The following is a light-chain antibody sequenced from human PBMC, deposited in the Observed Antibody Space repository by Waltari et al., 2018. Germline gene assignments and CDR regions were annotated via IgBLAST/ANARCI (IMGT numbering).Light chain of an antibody. J-gene: IGKJ2*01. CDR2: GAS. CDR3: QQSYSTPPYT. CDR1: LGISNW. V-gene: IGKV1-12*01. Sequence: IQMTQSPSSVSASVGDRVSISCRASLGISNWLAWYQQQPGKAPRLLIYGASTVQSGTPARFTGSGSGTDFILTISSLQPEDFATYYCQQSYSTPPYTFGQGTKLEI.